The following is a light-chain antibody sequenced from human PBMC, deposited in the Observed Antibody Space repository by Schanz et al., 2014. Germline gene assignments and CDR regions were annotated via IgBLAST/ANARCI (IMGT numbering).Light chain of an antibody. CDR1: QDISNW. Sequence: DIQMTQSPSSVSASVGDSVTLTCRASQDISNWLAWYRQKPGEAPQLLIYAAATLQSGVPSRFSGSGSGTDFTLTISSLQPEDFATYYCQQADSSPPMFTFGPGTKVDIK. V-gene: IGKV1D-12*01. CDR3: QQADSSPPMFT. CDR2: AAA. J-gene: IGKJ3*01.